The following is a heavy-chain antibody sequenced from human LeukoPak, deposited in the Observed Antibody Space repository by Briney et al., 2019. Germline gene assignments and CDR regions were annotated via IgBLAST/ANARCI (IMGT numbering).Heavy chain of an antibody. CDR2: IKSKTDGGTT. D-gene: IGHD2/OR15-2a*01. J-gene: IGHJ3*02. V-gene: IGHV3-15*01. CDR3: TTDLGLAFFAWDI. Sequence: PGGSLRLSCAASGFTFSNAWMSWVRQAPGKGLEWVGRIKSKTDGGTTDYAAPVKGRFTISRDDSKNTLYLQMNSLKTEDTAVYYCTTDLGLAFFAWDIWGQGTMVTVSS. CDR1: GFTFSNAW.